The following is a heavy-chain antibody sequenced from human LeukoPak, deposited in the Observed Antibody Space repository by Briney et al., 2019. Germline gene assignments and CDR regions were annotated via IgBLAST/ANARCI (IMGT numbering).Heavy chain of an antibody. Sequence: SETLSLTCAVSGGSISSSNWWSWVRQPPGKGLEWIGEIYHSGSTNYNPSLKSRVTISVDKSKNQISLQLNSVTPEDTAVYYCARDPGRLNFDYWGQGTLVTVSS. V-gene: IGHV4-4*02. D-gene: IGHD1-26*01. CDR3: ARDPGRLNFDY. CDR1: GGSISSSNW. CDR2: IYHSGST. J-gene: IGHJ4*02.